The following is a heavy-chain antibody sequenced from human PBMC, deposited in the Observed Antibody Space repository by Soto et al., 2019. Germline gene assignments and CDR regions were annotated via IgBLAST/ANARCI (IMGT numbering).Heavy chain of an antibody. CDR3: ARVREYNWNDAFDY. Sequence: ASVKVSCKASGYAFTNRYMHWVRQAPGQGLEWMGWINPNSGGTNYAQKFQGRVTMTRDTSISTAYMELSRLRSDDTAVYYCARVREYNWNDAFDYWGQGTLVTVSS. CDR1: GYAFTNRY. J-gene: IGHJ4*02. V-gene: IGHV1-2*02. D-gene: IGHD1-1*01. CDR2: INPNSGGT.